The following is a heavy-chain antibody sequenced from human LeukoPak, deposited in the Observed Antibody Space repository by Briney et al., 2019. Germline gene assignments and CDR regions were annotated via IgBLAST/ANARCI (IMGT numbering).Heavy chain of an antibody. J-gene: IGHJ4*02. Sequence: GRSLRLSCAASGFTFSSYGMHWVRQAPGKGLEWVAVISYDGSNNYYADSVKGRFTISRDNSKNTLYLQMNSLRAEDTAVYYCARQFYTNDYWGQGTLVTVSS. CDR1: GFTFSSYG. CDR3: ARQFYTNDY. V-gene: IGHV3-30*03. CDR2: ISYDGSNN. D-gene: IGHD2/OR15-2a*01.